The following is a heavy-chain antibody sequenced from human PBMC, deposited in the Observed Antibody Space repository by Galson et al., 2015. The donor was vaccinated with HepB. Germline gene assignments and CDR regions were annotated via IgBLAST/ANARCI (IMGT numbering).Heavy chain of an antibody. D-gene: IGHD6-6*01. CDR2: ISFDGSNI. V-gene: IGHV3-30*18. J-gene: IGHJ4*02. CDR3: AKDSGWQLLES. Sequence: SLRLSCAASGFTFSSYGMHWVRQAPGKGLEWVSVISFDGSNIYYAESVKGRFTISRDNSKNTLYLQMSSLRAEDTAVYFCAKDSGWQLLESRGQGTLVTVSS. CDR1: GFTFSSYG.